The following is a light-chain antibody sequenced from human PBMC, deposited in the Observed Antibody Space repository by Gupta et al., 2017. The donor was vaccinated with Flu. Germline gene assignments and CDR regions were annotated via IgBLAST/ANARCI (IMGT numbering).Light chain of an antibody. J-gene: IGLJ2*01. CDR1: SGSVSSSLY. Sequence: QTVLPQQPSFSVSPAGTVTLTCDLSSGSVSSSLYPSWYQQTPGHPPRTLVYSTNWRAAGVPDRFSGSILGGKAALTITGAQAIDESDYYCLLYLWNGVCVFGGGTRLTV. CDR2: STN. V-gene: IGLV8-61*01. CDR3: LLYLWNGVCV.